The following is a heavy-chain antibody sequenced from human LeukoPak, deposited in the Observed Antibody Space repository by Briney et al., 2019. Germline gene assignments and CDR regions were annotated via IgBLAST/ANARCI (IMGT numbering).Heavy chain of an antibody. D-gene: IGHD2-15*01. J-gene: IGHJ6*02. Sequence: PGGSLRLSCAASGFTFRSYGMHWVRQAPGKGLEWVAVISYDGSNKYYADSVKGRFTISRDNSKNTLYLQMNGLRAEDTAVYYCAKVPGDIVVVVAATLPNYYGMDVWGQGTTVTVSS. V-gene: IGHV3-30*18. CDR3: AKVPGDIVVVVAATLPNYYGMDV. CDR2: ISYDGSNK. CDR1: GFTFRSYG.